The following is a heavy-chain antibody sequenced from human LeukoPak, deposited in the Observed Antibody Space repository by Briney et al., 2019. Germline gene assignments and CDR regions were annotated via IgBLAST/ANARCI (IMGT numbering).Heavy chain of an antibody. Sequence: GGSLRLSCAVSGITLSNYGMSWVRQAPGKGLEWVAGISGSGGSTNYADSVKGRFTISRDNPKSTLYLQMNSLRAEDTAVYFCAKRGVVIRVILVGFHKEAYYFDSWGQGALVTVSS. J-gene: IGHJ4*02. CDR3: AKRGVVIRVILVGFHKEAYYFDS. CDR1: GITLSNYG. CDR2: ISGSGGST. V-gene: IGHV3-23*01. D-gene: IGHD3-22*01.